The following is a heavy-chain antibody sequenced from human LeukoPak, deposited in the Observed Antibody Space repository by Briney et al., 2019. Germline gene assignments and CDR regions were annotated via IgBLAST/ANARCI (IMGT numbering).Heavy chain of an antibody. CDR3: ARDPSHYYYTDV. J-gene: IGHJ6*03. CDR2: INPKSGGT. Sequence: GASVKVSCKASGYTFTGYYIHWVRQAPGQGLEWMGWINPKSGGTKYAQRFQGRFTMTRDTSISTAYMELTGLRSDDTAVYYCARDPSHYYYTDVWGKGTTVIVSS. D-gene: IGHD6-6*01. V-gene: IGHV1-2*02. CDR1: GYTFTGYY.